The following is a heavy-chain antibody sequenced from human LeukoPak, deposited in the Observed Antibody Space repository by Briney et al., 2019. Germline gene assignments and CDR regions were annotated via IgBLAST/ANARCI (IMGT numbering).Heavy chain of an antibody. V-gene: IGHV4-59*08. D-gene: IGHD2-2*01. CDR2: VYDTGDT. Sequence: PSETLSLTCTVSGTSITRTYWSWIRQPPGRGLESVGYVYDTGDTNYNPSLKSRVTMSLDTSKNRFSLTLSSVTAADTAIYYCARRATSGNYQMLHFDSWGQGILVTVSS. CDR1: GTSITRTY. J-gene: IGHJ4*01. CDR3: ARRATSGNYQMLHFDS.